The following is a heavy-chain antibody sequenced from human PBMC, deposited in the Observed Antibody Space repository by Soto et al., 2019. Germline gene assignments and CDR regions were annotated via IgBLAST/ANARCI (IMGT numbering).Heavy chain of an antibody. D-gene: IGHD3-16*01. J-gene: IGHJ6*02. CDR1: GGTFSSYA. CDR3: AICRLGGTGYYYGMDV. Sequence: QVQLVQSGAEVKKPGSSVKVSCKASGGTFSSYAISWVRQAPGQGLEWMGGIIPIFGTADYAQKFQGRVTITADESTSTAYMELSSLRSEDTAVYYCAICRLGGTGYYYGMDVWGQGTTVTVSS. CDR2: IIPIFGTA. V-gene: IGHV1-69*12.